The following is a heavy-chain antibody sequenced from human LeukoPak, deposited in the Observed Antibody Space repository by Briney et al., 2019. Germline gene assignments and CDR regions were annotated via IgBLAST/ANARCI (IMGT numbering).Heavy chain of an antibody. CDR2: IWYDGSNK. Sequence: GGSLRLSCAASGFTFSSYGMHWVRQAPGKGLEWVAVIWYDGSNKYYADSVKGRFTISRDNSKNTLYLQMNSLRAEDTAVYYCARDLIGGSTGYSSSWWYYYYYGMDVWGQGTTVTVSS. D-gene: IGHD6-13*01. J-gene: IGHJ6*02. CDR1: GFTFSSYG. CDR3: ARDLIGGSTGYSSSWWYYYYYGMDV. V-gene: IGHV3-33*01.